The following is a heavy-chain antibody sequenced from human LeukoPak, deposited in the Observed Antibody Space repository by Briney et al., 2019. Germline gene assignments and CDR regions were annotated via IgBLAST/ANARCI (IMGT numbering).Heavy chain of an antibody. CDR3: AREASGSYYGGYFDY. Sequence: GGSLRLSCAASGFTFSSYWMSWVRQAPGKGLEWVANIKQDGSEKYYVDSVKGRFTISRDNAKNSLYLQMNSLRAEDTAVYYCAREASGSYYGGYFDYWGQGTLVTVSS. CDR1: GFTFSSYW. D-gene: IGHD1-26*01. CDR2: IKQDGSEK. V-gene: IGHV3-7*01. J-gene: IGHJ4*02.